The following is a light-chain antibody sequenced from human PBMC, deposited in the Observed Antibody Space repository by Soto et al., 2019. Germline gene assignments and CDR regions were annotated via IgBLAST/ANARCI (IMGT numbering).Light chain of an antibody. CDR3: TSYTVTSTVL. CDR1: SSDVGAYKY. J-gene: IGLJ2*01. CDR2: EVS. Sequence: QSALTQPRSVSGSPGQSVTISCTGTSSDVGAYKYVSWYRQHPGKAPNLMIYEVSNRPSGVSNRFSGSKSGNTASLTISGLQAEDEADYYCTSYTVTSTVLFGGGTKLTVL. V-gene: IGLV2-14*01.